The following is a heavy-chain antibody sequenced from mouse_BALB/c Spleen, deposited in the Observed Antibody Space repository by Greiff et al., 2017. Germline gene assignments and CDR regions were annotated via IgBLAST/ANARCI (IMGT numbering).Heavy chain of an antibody. Sequence: EVQLQQSGAELVKPGASVKLSCTASGFNIKDTYMHWVKQRPEQGLEWIGRIDPANGNTKYDPKFQGKATITADTSSNTAYLQLSSLTSEDTAVYYCARCYYDGSSYYAMDYWGQGTSVTVSS. D-gene: IGHD1-1*01. V-gene: IGHV14-3*02. J-gene: IGHJ4*01. CDR1: GFNIKDTY. CDR2: IDPANGNT. CDR3: ARCYYDGSSYYAMDY.